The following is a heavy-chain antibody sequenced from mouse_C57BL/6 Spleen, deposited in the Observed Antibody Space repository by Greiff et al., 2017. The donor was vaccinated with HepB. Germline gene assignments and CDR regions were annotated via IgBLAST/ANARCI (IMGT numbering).Heavy chain of an antibody. J-gene: IGHJ2*01. CDR3: ARLGSSYRGFDY. D-gene: IGHD1-1*01. Sequence: QVQLQQPGAELVKPGASVKMSCKASGYTFTSYWITWVKQRPGQGLEWIGDIYPGSGSTNYNEKFKSKATLTVDTSSSTAYMQLSSLTSEDSAVYYCARLGSSYRGFDYWGQGTTLTVSS. V-gene: IGHV1-55*01. CDR1: GYTFTSYW. CDR2: IYPGSGST.